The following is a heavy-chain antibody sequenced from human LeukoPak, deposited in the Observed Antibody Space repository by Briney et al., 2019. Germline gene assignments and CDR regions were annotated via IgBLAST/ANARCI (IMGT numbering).Heavy chain of an antibody. J-gene: IGHJ4*02. CDR2: ISGSADST. Sequence: GGSLRLSCAASGFTFSSYAMGWVRQAPGKGLEWDSAISGSADSTYYADSVKGRFTISRDNSKNTLYLQLNSLRAEDTAVYYCAKNRGVLRNFDCFDYWGQGTLVTVSS. CDR1: GFTFSSYA. CDR3: AKNRGVLRNFDCFDY. V-gene: IGHV3-23*01. D-gene: IGHD3-9*01.